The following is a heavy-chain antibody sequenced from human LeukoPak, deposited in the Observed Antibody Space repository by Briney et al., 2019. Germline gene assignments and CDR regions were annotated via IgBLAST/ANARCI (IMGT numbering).Heavy chain of an antibody. Sequence: SETLSLTCTVSGGSISSYYWSWIRQPPGKGMEWIGYIYYSGSTNYNPSLKSRVTISVDTSKNQFSLKLSSVTAADTAVYYCARETVPRLTVTPYYYYYMDVWGKGTTVTVSS. J-gene: IGHJ6*03. V-gene: IGHV4-59*01. CDR3: ARETVPRLTVTPYYYYYMDV. CDR1: GGSISSYY. CDR2: IYYSGST. D-gene: IGHD4-11*01.